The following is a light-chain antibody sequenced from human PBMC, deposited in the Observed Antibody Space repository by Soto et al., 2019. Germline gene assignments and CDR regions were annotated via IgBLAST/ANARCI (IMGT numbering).Light chain of an antibody. CDR3: QQYKSYSSWT. J-gene: IGKJ1*01. Sequence: DIQMTQSPSTLSASVGDRVTITCRASQTISRWLAWYQQKPGKAPKLLIYDVSNLESGVPSRFSGSGSGTEFTLTISSLQPDDFPAYYCQQYKSYSSWTFGQGTTVENK. CDR2: DVS. V-gene: IGKV1-5*01. CDR1: QTISRW.